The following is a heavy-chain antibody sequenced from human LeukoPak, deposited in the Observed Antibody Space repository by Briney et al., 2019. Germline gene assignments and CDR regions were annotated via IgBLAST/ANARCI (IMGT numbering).Heavy chain of an antibody. CDR3: AKDRYSGSYHFDY. D-gene: IGHD1-26*01. CDR2: IRYDGSNK. J-gene: IGHJ4*02. Sequence: PGGSLRLSCAASGFTFSSYGMHWVRQAPGKGLEWVAFIRYDGSNKYYADSVKGRFTISRDNSKNTLYLQVNSLRAEDTAVYYCAKDRYSGSYHFDYWGQGTLVTVSS. CDR1: GFTFSSYG. V-gene: IGHV3-30*02.